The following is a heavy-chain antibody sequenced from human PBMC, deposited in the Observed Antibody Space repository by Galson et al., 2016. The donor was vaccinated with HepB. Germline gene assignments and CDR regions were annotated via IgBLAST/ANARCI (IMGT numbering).Heavy chain of an antibody. CDR1: GDSVTSDNYY. J-gene: IGHJ6*02. D-gene: IGHD6-6*01. Sequence: SETLSLTCTVSGDSVTSDNYYCSWIRQPPGEGLEWIGTIHYSESPRFNPSLKSRITISLDTSKSHFSLKLTSVTAADTAVYYCARGKSSRRTLDYYHYGLDVWGQGTTVTVSS. CDR3: ARGKSSRRTLDYYHYGLDV. V-gene: IGHV4-61*03. CDR2: IHYSESP.